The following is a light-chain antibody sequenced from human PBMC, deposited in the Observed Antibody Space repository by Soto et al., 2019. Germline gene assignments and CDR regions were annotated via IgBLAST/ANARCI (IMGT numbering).Light chain of an antibody. V-gene: IGKV1-39*01. Sequence: DIQMTQSPSSLSASVGDRVTITCRASQSIVTYLNWYQQKPGKAPKLLIYAASTLQSGVPSRFSGSGSGTDFTLTISSLQPEDFATYYCQQSFSNLLYTFGQGTKVEI. CDR2: AAS. J-gene: IGKJ2*01. CDR3: QQSFSNLLYT. CDR1: QSIVTY.